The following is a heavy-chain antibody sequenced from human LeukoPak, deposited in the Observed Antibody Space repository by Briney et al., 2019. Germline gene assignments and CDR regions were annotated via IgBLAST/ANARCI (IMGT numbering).Heavy chain of an antibody. D-gene: IGHD7-27*01. CDR3: AKALYDSTGDGY. J-gene: IGHJ4*02. V-gene: IGHV3-23*01. Sequence: GGTLRLSCAASGFTFSNFGMAWVRQAPGKGLEWVSAIDASGRNTHYAGSVKGRFSVSRDNSKNTLILQMNSLRVEDTAVYYCAKALYDSTGDGYWGQGTLVTISS. CDR1: GFTFSNFG. CDR2: IDASGRNT.